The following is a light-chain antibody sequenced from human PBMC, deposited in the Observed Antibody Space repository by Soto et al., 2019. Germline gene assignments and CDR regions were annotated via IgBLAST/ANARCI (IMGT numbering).Light chain of an antibody. Sequence: QSALTQPASVSGSPGQSITISCTGTSSDVGSSNLVSWYQQHPGKAPKLIIYEGSKRPSGVSNRFSGSKSGNTASLTISGLQAEDEADYYCCSSAGSSTVVVFGGGTKLTVL. CDR1: SSDVGSSNL. CDR2: EGS. V-gene: IGLV2-23*03. J-gene: IGLJ2*01. CDR3: CSSAGSSTVVV.